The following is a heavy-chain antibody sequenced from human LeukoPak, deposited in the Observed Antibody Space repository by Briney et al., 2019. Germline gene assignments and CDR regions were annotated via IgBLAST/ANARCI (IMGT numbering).Heavy chain of an antibody. D-gene: IGHD3-22*01. Sequence: SETLSLTCTVSGGSISSYYWSWIRQPAGKGLEWIGRIYTSGSTNYNPSLKSRVTMSVDTSKNQFSLRLSSVTAADTAVYYCARGGRYYDSRGYHREYYFDFWGQGTLVTVSS. CDR1: GGSISSYY. CDR2: IYTSGST. V-gene: IGHV4-4*07. J-gene: IGHJ4*02. CDR3: ARGGRYYDSRGYHREYYFDF.